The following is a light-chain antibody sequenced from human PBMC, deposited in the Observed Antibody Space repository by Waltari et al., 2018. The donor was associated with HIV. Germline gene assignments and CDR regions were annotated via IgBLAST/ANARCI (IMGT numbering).Light chain of an antibody. CDR3: SSYTSSSTPPRV. CDR2: DVS. CDR1: SSDVGGYNY. J-gene: IGLJ2*01. V-gene: IGLV2-14*03. Sequence: QSALTQPASVSGSPGQSITISCTGTSSDVGGYNYVSWYQQHPGKAPKLMIYDVSTRPSGVSNRFSGSKSGNTASLTISGLQAEDEADYYCSSYTSSSTPPRVFGGGTKLTVL.